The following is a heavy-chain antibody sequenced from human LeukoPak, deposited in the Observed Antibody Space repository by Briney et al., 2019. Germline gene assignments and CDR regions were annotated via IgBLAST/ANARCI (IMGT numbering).Heavy chain of an antibody. V-gene: IGHV1-46*01. J-gene: IGHJ4*02. D-gene: IGHD1-1*01. CDR2: INPSGGST. Sequence: GASVKVSCKASGYTFTSYYMHWVRQAPGQGLEWMGIINPSGGSTSYAQKFQGRVTMTRDMSTSTVYMELSSLRSEDTAVYYCASSQNWNPVHYWGQGTLVTVSS. CDR3: ASSQNWNPVHY. CDR1: GYTFTSYY.